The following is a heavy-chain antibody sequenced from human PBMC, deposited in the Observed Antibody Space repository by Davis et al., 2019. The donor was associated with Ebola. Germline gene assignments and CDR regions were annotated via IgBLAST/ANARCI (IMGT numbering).Heavy chain of an antibody. Sequence: MPSETLSLTCTVSGGSVNSGSYYWTWMRQPPGKGLEWIGNIYYSGSTEYSPSLESRVSMSVDTSKNQFSLRLTSVTAADTAVYYCARKGVSGELDYWGQGTLVTVSS. J-gene: IGHJ4*02. CDR2: IYYSGST. CDR1: GGSVNSGSYY. V-gene: IGHV4-61*01. CDR3: ARKGVSGELDY. D-gene: IGHD3-10*01.